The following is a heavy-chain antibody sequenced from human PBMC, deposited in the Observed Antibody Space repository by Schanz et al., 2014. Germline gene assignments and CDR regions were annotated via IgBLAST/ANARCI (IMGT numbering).Heavy chain of an antibody. CDR2: IIPIHGIV. J-gene: IGHJ2*01. CDR3: VRVPSRDVSVDL. Sequence: QVQLVQSGAEVKKPGASVKVSCKASGGTFSTYPINWLRQAPGQGLEWMGRIIPIHGIVNYAQRFQDRVRITADKSTSTAYMELMSLRSDDTAHYYCVRVPSRDVSVDLGGRGTLVTVSS. D-gene: IGHD3-16*01. V-gene: IGHV1-69*04. CDR1: GGTFSTYP.